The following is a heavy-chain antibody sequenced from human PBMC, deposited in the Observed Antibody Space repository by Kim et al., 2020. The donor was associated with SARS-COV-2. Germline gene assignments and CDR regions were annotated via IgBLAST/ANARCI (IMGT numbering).Heavy chain of an antibody. CDR3: ARELTNYENPNYFDILTGPVDY. J-gene: IGHJ4*02. D-gene: IGHD3-9*01. CDR2: ISSSSSYI. CDR1: GFTFSSYS. V-gene: IGHV3-21*01. Sequence: GGSLRLSCAASGFTFSSYSMNWVRQAPGKGLEWVSSISSSSSYIYYADSVKGRFTISRDNAKNSLYLQMNSLRAEDTAVYYCARELTNYENPNYFDILTGPVDYWGQGTLVTVSS.